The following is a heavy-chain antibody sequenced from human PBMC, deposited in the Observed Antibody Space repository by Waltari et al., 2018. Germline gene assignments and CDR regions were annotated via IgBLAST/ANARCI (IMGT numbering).Heavy chain of an antibody. V-gene: IGHV4-39*07. Sequence: GLVKPSETLSLTCTVSGGSISSSSYYWGWIRQPPGKGLEWIGSIYYSGSTYYNPSLKSRVTISVDTSKNQFSLKLSSVTAADTAVYYCARVRRDGYNYGYFDYWGQGTLVTVSS. J-gene: IGHJ4*02. D-gene: IGHD5-12*01. CDR1: GGSISSSSYY. CDR2: IYYSGST. CDR3: ARVRRDGYNYGYFDY.